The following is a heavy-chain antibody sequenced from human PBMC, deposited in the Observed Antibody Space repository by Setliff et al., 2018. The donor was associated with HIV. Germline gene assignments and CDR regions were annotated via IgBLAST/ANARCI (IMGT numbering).Heavy chain of an antibody. V-gene: IGHV3-7*04. CDR2: MNRDGREK. D-gene: IGHD3-10*01. CDR1: GFTFSSSW. J-gene: IGHJ3*02. CDR3: ARDPAFGAFDI. Sequence: GGSLRLSCAASGFTFSSSWMTWVRQAPGRGLEYVSGMNRDGREKLYADSVKGRFSISRDNAKNSLYLQMSSLRTEDTAVYFCARDPAFGAFDIWGQGTMVTVSS.